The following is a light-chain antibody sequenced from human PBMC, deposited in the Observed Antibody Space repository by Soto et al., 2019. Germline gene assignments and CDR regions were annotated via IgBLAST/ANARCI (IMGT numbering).Light chain of an antibody. CDR2: DVS. V-gene: IGLV2-14*01. Sequence: QSALTQPASVSGSPGQSITISCTGTSSDVGGYNYVSWYQQHPGKAPKLMIYDVSNRPSGVSNRFSGSESGNTASLTISGLQAEDEADYYCSSYTSSSTPKVFGGGTQLTVL. CDR3: SSYTSSSTPKV. J-gene: IGLJ2*01. CDR1: SSDVGGYNY.